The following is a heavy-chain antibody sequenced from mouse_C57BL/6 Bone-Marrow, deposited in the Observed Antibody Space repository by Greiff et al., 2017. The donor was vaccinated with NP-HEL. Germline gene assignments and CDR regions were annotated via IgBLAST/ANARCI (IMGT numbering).Heavy chain of an antibody. D-gene: IGHD2-4*01. CDR2: ISSGGGYI. J-gene: IGHJ3*01. CDR1: GFTFSSYA. V-gene: IGHV5-9-1*02. CDR3: TRDLFYYYAWFAY. Sequence: EVQLVQSGEGLVKPGGSLKLSCAASGFTFSSYAMSWVRQTPEKRLEWVAYISSGGGYIYYADTVKGRFTISRDNASNTLYLQMSSLKSEDTAMYYCTRDLFYYYAWFAYWGQGTLVTVSA.